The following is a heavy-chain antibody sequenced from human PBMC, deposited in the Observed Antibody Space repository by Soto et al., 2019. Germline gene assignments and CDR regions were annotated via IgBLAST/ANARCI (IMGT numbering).Heavy chain of an antibody. CDR1: GGSFSGYY. V-gene: IGHV4-34*01. J-gene: IGHJ6*02. CDR3: ARSMIVVVSWEDNGMDV. Sequence: SETLSLTCAVYGGSFSGYYWSWLRQPPGKGLEWIGEINHSGSTNYNPSLKSRVTISVDTSKNQFSLKLSSVTAADTAVYYCARSMIVVVSWEDNGMDVWGQGTTVTVSS. CDR2: INHSGST. D-gene: IGHD3-22*01.